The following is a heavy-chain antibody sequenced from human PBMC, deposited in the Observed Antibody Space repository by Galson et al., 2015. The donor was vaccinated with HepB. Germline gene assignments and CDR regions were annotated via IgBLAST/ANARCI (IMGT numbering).Heavy chain of an antibody. CDR1: GSSFPSYW. CDR2: IDPSDSYT. CDR3: ARPGGYSYYYYGMDV. J-gene: IGHJ6*02. D-gene: IGHD5-18*01. V-gene: IGHV5-10-1*01. Sequence: QSGAEVTKPGESLRISCKGSGSSFPSYWISWVRQMPGKGLEWMGRIDPSDSYTNYSPSFQGHVTISADKSISTAYLQWSSLKASDTAMYYCARPGGYSYYYYGMDVWGQGTTVTVSS.